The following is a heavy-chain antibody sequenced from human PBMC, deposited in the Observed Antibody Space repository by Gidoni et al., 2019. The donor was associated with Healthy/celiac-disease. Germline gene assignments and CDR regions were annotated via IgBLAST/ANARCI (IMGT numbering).Heavy chain of an antibody. CDR3: ARERAIFGVVTPPDVVGWFDP. Sequence: QLQLQESGPGLVKPSETLSLTCTVSGGSISSSSYYWGWIRQPPGKGLEWIGSIYYSGSPYYNPSLKSRITISVDTSKNQFSLKLSSVTAADTAVYYCARERAIFGVVTPPDVVGWFDPWGQGTLVTVSS. D-gene: IGHD3-3*01. CDR1: GGSISSSSYY. V-gene: IGHV4-39*02. J-gene: IGHJ5*02. CDR2: IYYSGSP.